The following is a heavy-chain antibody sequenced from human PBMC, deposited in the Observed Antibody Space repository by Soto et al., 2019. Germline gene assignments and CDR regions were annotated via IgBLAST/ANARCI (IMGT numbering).Heavy chain of an antibody. CDR2: SSPRGDTI. Sequence: GSLRLSCVASGFSLANYPMNWVRQTPGKGLEWISYSSPRGDTIYYADSVEGRFTISRDNARNSLSLHMSSLRDEDSALYYCAKGPHTNVGWPYYFESWGQGVPVTVSS. D-gene: IGHD6-19*01. CDR1: GFSLANYP. J-gene: IGHJ4*02. CDR3: AKGPHTNVGWPYYFES. V-gene: IGHV3-48*02.